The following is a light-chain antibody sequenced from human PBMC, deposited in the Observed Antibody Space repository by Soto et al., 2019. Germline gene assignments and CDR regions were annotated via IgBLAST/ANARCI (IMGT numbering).Light chain of an antibody. CDR3: QQYGSSPRT. J-gene: IGKJ1*01. V-gene: IGKV3-20*01. Sequence: EIVLTQSPGTLSLSPGERATLSCRASQSVCSSYLALYQQKPGQAPRLLIYGASSRATRIPDRFSGSGSGTDFTLTSSRLEPEDFAVYYCQQYGSSPRTFGQGTKVEIK. CDR2: GAS. CDR1: QSVCSSY.